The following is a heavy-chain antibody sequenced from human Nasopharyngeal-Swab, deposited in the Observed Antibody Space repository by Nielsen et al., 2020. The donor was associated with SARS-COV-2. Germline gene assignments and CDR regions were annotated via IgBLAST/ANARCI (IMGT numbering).Heavy chain of an antibody. CDR3: ARGVKSKGGSSGCDY. CDR2: INHSGST. CDR1: GGSFSGYY. V-gene: IGHV4-34*01. J-gene: IGHJ4*02. Sequence: SETLSLTCAVYGGSFSGYYWSWIRQPPGKGLEWIGEINHSGSTNYNPSLKSRVTISVDTSKNQFSLKLSSVTAADTAVYYCARGVKSKGGSSGCDYWGQGTLVTVSS. D-gene: IGHD6-19*01.